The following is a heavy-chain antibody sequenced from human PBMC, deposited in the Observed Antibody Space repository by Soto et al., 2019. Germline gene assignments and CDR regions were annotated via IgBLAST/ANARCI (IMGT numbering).Heavy chain of an antibody. CDR1: GRSFSGYY. Sequence: SETLSLTCAVYGRSFSGYYWSWIRQPPGKGLEWIGEINHSGSTNYNPSLKSRVTISVDTSKNQFSLKLSSVTAADTAVYYCARGEVLRYFDWLPRVGYYYYMDVWGKGTTVTVSS. V-gene: IGHV4-34*01. D-gene: IGHD3-9*01. CDR3: ARGEVLRYFDWLPRVGYYYYMDV. J-gene: IGHJ6*03. CDR2: INHSGST.